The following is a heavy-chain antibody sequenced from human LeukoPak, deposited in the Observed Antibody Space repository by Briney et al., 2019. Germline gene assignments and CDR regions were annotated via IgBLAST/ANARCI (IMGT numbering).Heavy chain of an antibody. J-gene: IGHJ6*03. D-gene: IGHD2-2*01. CDR3: ARGVIVVVPAAIGGLDYYYYMDV. CDR1: GGSISSSSYF. V-gene: IGHV4-39*01. Sequence: SETLSLTCTVSGGSISSSSYFCGWIRQPPGKGREWIGRIYYSGSIYYNPSLKSRVTISVDTSKNQFSLKLSSVTAADTAVYYCARGVIVVVPAAIGGLDYYYYMDVWGKGTTVTVSS. CDR2: IYYSGSI.